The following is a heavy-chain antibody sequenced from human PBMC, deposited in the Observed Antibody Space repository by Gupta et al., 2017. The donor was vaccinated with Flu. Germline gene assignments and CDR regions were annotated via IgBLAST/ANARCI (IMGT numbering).Heavy chain of an antibody. CDR3: SRDPFGTIFGVALNWFDP. V-gene: IGHV3-49*03. CDR2: IRSQDNGGTT. CDR1: GFTFGDYA. J-gene: IGHJ5*02. D-gene: IGHD3-3*01. Sequence: EVQLVESGGGLVQPGRSLRLSCTASGFTFGDYAMSWFRQAPGKGLEWVGFIRSQDNGGTTEYAASVKGRFTISRDDSKNIAYLQMNSLKTEDTAVYYCSRDPFGTIFGVALNWFDPWGQGTLVTVSS.